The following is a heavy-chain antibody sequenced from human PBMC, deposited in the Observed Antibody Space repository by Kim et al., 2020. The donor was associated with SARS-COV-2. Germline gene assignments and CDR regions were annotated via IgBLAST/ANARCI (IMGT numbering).Heavy chain of an antibody. CDR3: TSKYYYDSGGYYYADW. V-gene: IGHV4-38-2*02. D-gene: IGHD3-22*01. J-gene: IGHJ4*02. Sequence: SETLSPTCTVSGHPITSAYFWGWIRQSPGKGLEWIGSIFETGATYYNPSLKSRVTLSIDTSKDQFFLRLNSVTAADTALYYCTSKYYYDSGGYYYADWWGQGTLVTVSS. CDR1: GHPITSAYF. CDR2: IFETGAT.